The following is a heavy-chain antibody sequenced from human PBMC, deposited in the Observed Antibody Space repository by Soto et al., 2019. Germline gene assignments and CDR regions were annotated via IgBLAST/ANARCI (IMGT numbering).Heavy chain of an antibody. D-gene: IGHD1-7*01. CDR3: ARPLDWNYEYYSYYDGMDV. Sequence: SVKESCKASGGTFSSYAISWGRQAPGQGLEWMGGIIPIFGTANYAQKFQGRVTITADESTSTAYMELSSLRSEDTAVYYCARPLDWNYEYYSYYDGMDVRGQGTTVTVSS. J-gene: IGHJ6*02. V-gene: IGHV1-69*01. CDR1: GGTFSSYA. CDR2: IIPIFGTA.